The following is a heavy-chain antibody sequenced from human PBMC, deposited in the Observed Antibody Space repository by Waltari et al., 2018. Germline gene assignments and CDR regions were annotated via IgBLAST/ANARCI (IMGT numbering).Heavy chain of an antibody. Sequence: EVQLVESGGGLVQPVCTLRLSCEASGYAFSSYWMHWVREAPGKGLVWVSRSNSEGRSTSYADSGKGRFTISRDNAKNTLYLQMNSLRAEDTAVYYCARDLVVAATAHYYGMDVWGQGTTVTVSS. D-gene: IGHD2-15*01. J-gene: IGHJ6*02. V-gene: IGHV3-74*01. CDR2: SNSEGRST. CDR3: ARDLVVAATAHYYGMDV. CDR1: GYAFSSYW.